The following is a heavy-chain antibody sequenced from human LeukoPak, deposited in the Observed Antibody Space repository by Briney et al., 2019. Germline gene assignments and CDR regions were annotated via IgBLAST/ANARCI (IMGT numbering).Heavy chain of an antibody. J-gene: IGHJ4*01. CDR3: VREGPDGTNSYFDF. V-gene: IGHV3-33*01. CDR2: TWSDGNKK. CDR1: GLAFSDFG. D-gene: IGHD5-24*01. Sequence: GRSLRLSCEASGLAFSDFGIHWVRQAPGKGLEWVAVTWSDGNKKYYSESVKGRFTISRDNSKNTVHLQMNNLRLEDTALYYCVREGPDGTNSYFDFCGHGALVTVSS.